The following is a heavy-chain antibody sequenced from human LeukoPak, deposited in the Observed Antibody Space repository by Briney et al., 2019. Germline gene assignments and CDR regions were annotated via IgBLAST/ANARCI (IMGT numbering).Heavy chain of an antibody. CDR1: GFTFSSYG. Sequence: GRSLRLSCAASGFTFSSYGMHWVRQAPGKGLEWVAVISYDGSNKYYADSVKGRFTISRDNAKNSLYLQMDSLRAEDTAVYYCARDKDDYGSGNHWFDPWGQGTLVTVSS. V-gene: IGHV3-30*03. J-gene: IGHJ5*02. CDR3: ARDKDDYGSGNHWFDP. D-gene: IGHD3-10*01. CDR2: ISYDGSNK.